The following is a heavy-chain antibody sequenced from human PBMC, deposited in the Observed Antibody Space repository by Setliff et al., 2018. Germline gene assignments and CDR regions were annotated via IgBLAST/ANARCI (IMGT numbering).Heavy chain of an antibody. CDR2: IYTTWST. D-gene: IGHD3-3*01. J-gene: IGHJ6*03. CDR3: ARMSGFLYMDV. Sequence: PSETLSLTCTVSGGSISSHYWSWIRQPPGKGLEWIGRIYTTWSTNYNPSLKSRLTISLDTSKNQFSLNLSSVTAADTAVYYCARMSGFLYMDVWGKGTTVTVSS. V-gene: IGHV4-4*08. CDR1: GGSISSHY.